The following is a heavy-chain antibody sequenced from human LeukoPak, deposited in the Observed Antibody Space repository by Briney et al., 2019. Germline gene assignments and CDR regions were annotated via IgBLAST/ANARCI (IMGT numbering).Heavy chain of an antibody. J-gene: IGHJ3*02. Sequence: GASVKVSCKASGYTFTSYYMHWVRQAPGQGLEWMGIINPSGGSTSYAQKFQGRVTMTRDMSTSTVYMELSSLRSEDMAVYYCARNYYGSGSYYNAQLDAFDIWGQGTMVTVSS. CDR3: ARNYYGSGSYYNAQLDAFDI. D-gene: IGHD3-10*01. V-gene: IGHV1-46*01. CDR1: GYTFTSYY. CDR2: INPSGGST.